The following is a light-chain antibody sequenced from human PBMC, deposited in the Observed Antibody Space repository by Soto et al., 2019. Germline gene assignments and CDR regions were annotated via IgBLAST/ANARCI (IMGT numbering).Light chain of an antibody. CDR3: QQRSNRPTVT. Sequence: EIVLTQSPATLSLSPGERATLSCRASQSVSSYLAWYQQKPGQAPRLLIYDASNRATGIPARFSGSGSGTDFTLTISSLEPEDPAIYYSQQRSNRPTVTFGGGTKVEIK. CDR1: QSVSSY. J-gene: IGKJ4*01. V-gene: IGKV3-11*01. CDR2: DAS.